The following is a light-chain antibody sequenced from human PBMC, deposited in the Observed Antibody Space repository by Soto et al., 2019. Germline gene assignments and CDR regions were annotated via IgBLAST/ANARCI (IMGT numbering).Light chain of an antibody. J-gene: IGLJ1*01. CDR3: SSYTKISARACV. CDR2: ELT. Sequence: QSALTQAASVSGSLGQSMTIACTATSADIVSYNRVSGYHQNPGKAPKLLIYELTDRPSGVSNRFSGSKYGNTASLTFSELQAVDGAEYYCSSYTKISARACVFGTGGKVTVL. V-gene: IGLV2-14*01. CDR1: SADIVSYNR.